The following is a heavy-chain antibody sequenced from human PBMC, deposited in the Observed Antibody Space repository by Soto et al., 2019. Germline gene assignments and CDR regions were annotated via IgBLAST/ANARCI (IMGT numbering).Heavy chain of an antibody. CDR1: GFAFSHYW. Sequence: EVQLVESGGGLVQPGGSLRLSCTASGFAFSHYWMHWVRQAPGKGLMWVSRINGDGSATTYADSVKGRFTISRDNAKNTLYLQMNSLRAEYTAVYYCVRSDWFDPWGQGTLVTVSS. CDR2: INGDGSAT. CDR3: VRSDWFDP. V-gene: IGHV3-74*01. J-gene: IGHJ5*02.